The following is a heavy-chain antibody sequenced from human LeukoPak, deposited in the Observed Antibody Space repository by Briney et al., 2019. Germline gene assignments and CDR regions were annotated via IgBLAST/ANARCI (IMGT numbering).Heavy chain of an antibody. CDR1: GGSISSYY. Sequence: SETLSLTCTVSGGSISSYYWSWFRQPPGKGLEWIGYIYYSGSTNYNPTLKSRVTISVDTSKNQFSLKLSSVTAADTAVYYCARGGEAWDSSGNFDYWGQGTLVTVSS. V-gene: IGHV4-59*01. J-gene: IGHJ4*02. CDR3: ARGGEAWDSSGNFDY. CDR2: IYYSGST. D-gene: IGHD3-22*01.